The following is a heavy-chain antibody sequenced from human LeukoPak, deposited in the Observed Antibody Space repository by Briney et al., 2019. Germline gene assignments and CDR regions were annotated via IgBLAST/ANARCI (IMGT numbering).Heavy chain of an antibody. CDR1: GGSFSGYY. CDR3: ARINYSRSYDYWYFDL. D-gene: IGHD6-13*01. CDR2: INHSGST. Sequence: SETLSLTCAVYGGSFSGYYWSWIRQPPGKGLEWIGEINHSGSTNYNPSLKSRVTISVDTSKKQFSLKLSSVTAADTAVYYCARINYSRSYDYWYFDLWGRGTLVTVSS. V-gene: IGHV4-34*01. J-gene: IGHJ2*01.